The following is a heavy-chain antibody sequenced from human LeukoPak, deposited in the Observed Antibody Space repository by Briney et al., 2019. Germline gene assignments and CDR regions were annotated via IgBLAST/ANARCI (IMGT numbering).Heavy chain of an antibody. D-gene: IGHD2-2*01. Sequence: GESLKVSCKGSGYSFTNYWIGWVRQMPGKGLEWMGIIYPGDSDTTYSPSFQGQVTISADKSISTAYLQWSSLKASDTAMYYCARRDGYCSSTSCYADYYYGMDVWGQGTTVTVPS. V-gene: IGHV5-51*01. CDR1: GYSFTNYW. J-gene: IGHJ6*02. CDR2: IYPGDSDT. CDR3: ARRDGYCSSTSCYADYYYGMDV.